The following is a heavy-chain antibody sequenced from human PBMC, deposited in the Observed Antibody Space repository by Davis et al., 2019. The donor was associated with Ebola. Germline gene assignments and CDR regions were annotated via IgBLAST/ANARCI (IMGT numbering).Heavy chain of an antibody. CDR2: INHSGST. Sequence: SQTLSLTCAVYGGSFSGYYWSWIRQPPGKGLEWIGEINHSGSTNYNPSLESRVTISVDTSKNQFSLNMYSMTAADTAVYYCAKEALRFSRSTLAWFDPWGQGILVTVSS. CDR1: GGSFSGYY. V-gene: IGHV4-34*01. J-gene: IGHJ5*02. CDR3: AKEALRFSRSTLAWFDP. D-gene: IGHD3-3*01.